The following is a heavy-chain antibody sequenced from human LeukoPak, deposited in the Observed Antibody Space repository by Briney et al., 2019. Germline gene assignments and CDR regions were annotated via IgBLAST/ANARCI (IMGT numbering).Heavy chain of an antibody. V-gene: IGHV4-61*02. CDR2: IYTSGST. D-gene: IGHD2-15*01. J-gene: IGHJ5*02. Sequence: SETLSLTCTVSGGSISSGSYYWSWIRPPAGKGLEWIGRIYTSGSTNSNPSLKSPVTISVATSKNQFSLKLSAVTAADTAVYYCARVRGSLNWFDPWGQGTLVTVSS. CDR1: GGSISSGSYY. CDR3: ARVRGSLNWFDP.